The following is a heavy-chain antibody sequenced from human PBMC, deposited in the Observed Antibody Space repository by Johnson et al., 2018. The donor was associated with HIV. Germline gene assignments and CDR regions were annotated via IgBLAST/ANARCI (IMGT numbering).Heavy chain of an antibody. D-gene: IGHD2-15*01. Sequence: QEQLVESGGGVVQPGRSLRLSCAASGFTFSSYAMHWVRQAPGKGLEWVAVIYSGGSTYYADSVKGRFTISRDNSKNTLYLQMNSLRAEDTAVYYCVTLVVAPPFDIWGQGTMVTVSS. CDR1: GFTFSSYA. J-gene: IGHJ3*02. V-gene: IGHV3-NL1*01. CDR3: VTLVVAPPFDI. CDR2: IYSGGST.